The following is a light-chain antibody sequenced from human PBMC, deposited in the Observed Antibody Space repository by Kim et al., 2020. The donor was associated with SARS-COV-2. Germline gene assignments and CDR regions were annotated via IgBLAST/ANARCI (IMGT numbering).Light chain of an antibody. V-gene: IGKV1-9*01. CDR1: QGISSS. Sequence: DIQLTQSPSFLSASVGDRVTITCRASQGISSSLAWYQQKPGKTPKLLIYSASTLQSGVPSRFSGSGSATEFTLTIVSLQPEDFATYYCQQFNAYPYTFGQGTKLEI. CDR3: QQFNAYPYT. J-gene: IGKJ2*01. CDR2: SAS.